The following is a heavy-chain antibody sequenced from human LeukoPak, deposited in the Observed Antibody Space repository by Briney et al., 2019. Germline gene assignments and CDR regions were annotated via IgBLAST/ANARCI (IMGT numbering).Heavy chain of an antibody. CDR3: ARVSPRKLTMIVETY. Sequence: SETLALTCALYGGSFTGYYWRWIRQPPGKGLEWIGEINHSGSTKYNPSLKSRVTISVDTSKNQFSLKLSSVTAADTAVYHCARVSPRKLTMIVETYWGQGTLVTVSS. V-gene: IGHV4-34*01. CDR2: INHSGST. D-gene: IGHD3-22*01. CDR1: GGSFTGYY. J-gene: IGHJ4*02.